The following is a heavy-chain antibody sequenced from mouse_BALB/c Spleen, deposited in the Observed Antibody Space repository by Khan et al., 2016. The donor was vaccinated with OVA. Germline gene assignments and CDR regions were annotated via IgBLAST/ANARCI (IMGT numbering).Heavy chain of an antibody. CDR3: TRSLVDYYAMDY. V-gene: IGHV5-9-3*01. CDR2: ISTGGHST. CDR1: GFTFSSFA. Sequence: VELVESGGGVVKPGGSLKLSCSASGFTFSSFAMSWVRQTPEKRLEWVATISTGGHSTFYPDSVKGRFTISRDNARHTLYLQMSSLRSEDTAMYYCTRSLVDYYAMDYWGQGTSVTVSS. D-gene: IGHD2-2*01. J-gene: IGHJ4*01.